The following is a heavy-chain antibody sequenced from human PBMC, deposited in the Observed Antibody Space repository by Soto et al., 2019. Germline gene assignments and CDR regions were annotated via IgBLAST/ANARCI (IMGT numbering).Heavy chain of an antibody. D-gene: IGHD3-10*01. CDR2: INHSGST. CDR3: ARITAGALPYYYYYYGMDV. J-gene: IGHJ6*02. V-gene: IGHV4-34*01. Sequence: PSETLSLTCAVYGGSYSGYYWSCIRQPPGKGLEWIGEINHSGSTNYNPSLKSRVTISVDTSKNQFSLKLSSVTAADTAVYYCARITAGALPYYYYYYGMDVCGQLPAFTVSS. CDR1: GGSYSGYY.